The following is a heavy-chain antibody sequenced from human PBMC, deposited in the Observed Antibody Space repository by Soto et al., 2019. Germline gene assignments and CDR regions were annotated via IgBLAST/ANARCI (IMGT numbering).Heavy chain of an antibody. J-gene: IGHJ3*02. CDR2: IGSGSGDST. V-gene: IGHV3-23*01. D-gene: IGHD4-17*01. CDR3: AHPRGYGVFDSYDI. Sequence: GSLRLSCVASGFTFSTYAMSWVRQAPGKGLEWVSAIGSGSGDSTYYADSVKGRFTISRDNSMNTLFMQMNSLRTEDTAVYYCAHPRGYGVFDSYDISRQGAMVTVS. CDR1: GFTFSTYA.